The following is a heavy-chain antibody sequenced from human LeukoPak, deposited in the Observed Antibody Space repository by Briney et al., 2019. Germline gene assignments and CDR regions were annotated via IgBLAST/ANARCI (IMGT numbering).Heavy chain of an antibody. CDR2: ISPNSGGT. CDR1: GYTFTGYY. CDR3: ARITDYYGSGVDY. D-gene: IGHD3-10*01. Sequence: ASVKVSCKASGYTFTGYYMHWVRQAPGQGLEWMGRISPNSGGTNYAQKFQGRVTVTRDTSISTAYMELSRLRSDDTAVYYCARITDYYGSGVDYWGQGTLVTVSS. J-gene: IGHJ4*02. V-gene: IGHV1-2*06.